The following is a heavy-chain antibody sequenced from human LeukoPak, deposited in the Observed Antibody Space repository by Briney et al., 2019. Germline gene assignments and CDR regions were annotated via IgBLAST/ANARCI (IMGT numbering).Heavy chain of an antibody. Sequence: ASVKVSCKASGYTFTSYGISWVRQAPGQGLEWMGWIDPNSGGTSYAQKFQGRVMMTSDTSISTAYMELSSLISDDTAIYYCASQKSVAVDPWGQGTLVTVSS. CDR2: IDPNSGGT. D-gene: IGHD6-19*01. V-gene: IGHV1-2*02. CDR1: GYTFTSYG. J-gene: IGHJ5*02. CDR3: ASQKSVAVDP.